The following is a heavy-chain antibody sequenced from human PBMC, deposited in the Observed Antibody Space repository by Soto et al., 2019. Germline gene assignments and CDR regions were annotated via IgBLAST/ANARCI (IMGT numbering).Heavy chain of an antibody. J-gene: IGHJ6*02. Sequence: QVHLVESGGGLVKPGGSLRLSCAASGFTFSDYYMNWIRQAPGKGLEWVSYISTGRTNTIYADSVKGRFTISRDNAKNSLYLQMNSLRAEDTAVYYCARTQGGMITSYYGMDVWGQGTTVTVSS. CDR1: GFTFSDYY. V-gene: IGHV3-11*06. D-gene: IGHD3-22*01. CDR2: ISTGRTNT. CDR3: ARTQGGMITSYYGMDV.